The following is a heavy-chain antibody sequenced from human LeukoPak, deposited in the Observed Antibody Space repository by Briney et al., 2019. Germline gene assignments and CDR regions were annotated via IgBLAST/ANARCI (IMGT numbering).Heavy chain of an antibody. Sequence: PSETLSLTCTVPGGSINSRNHYWGWIRQPPGKGLEWIGNIYYSGSIYYNPSLKSRLTISIDTSRSQFSLKLSSVTATDTAVYYCAGLLAYYYDSSGPFFDYWGQGTLVTVSS. CDR2: IYYSGSI. CDR1: GGSINSRNHY. CDR3: AGLLAYYYDSSGPFFDY. V-gene: IGHV4-39*01. J-gene: IGHJ4*02. D-gene: IGHD3-22*01.